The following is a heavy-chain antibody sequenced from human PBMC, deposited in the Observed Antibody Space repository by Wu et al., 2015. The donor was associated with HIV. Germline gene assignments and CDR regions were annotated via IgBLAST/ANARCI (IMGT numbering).Heavy chain of an antibody. CDR3: ARSRYDSSAYRRIDAFDI. V-gene: IGHV1-69*13. J-gene: IGHJ3*02. D-gene: IGHD3-22*01. CDR2: IIPIFGAP. CDR1: GGTFSSYT. Sequence: QVQLVQSGAEVKKPGSSVKVPCKASGGTFSSYTINWVRQAPGQGLEWMGRIIPIFGAPDYAQNQGRVTITADDSTSTAYMELSSLRSEDTAVYYCARSRYDSSAYRRIDAFDIWGQGTVVTVSS.